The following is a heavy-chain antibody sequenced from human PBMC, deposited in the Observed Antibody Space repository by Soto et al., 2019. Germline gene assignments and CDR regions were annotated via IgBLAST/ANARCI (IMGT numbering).Heavy chain of an antibody. CDR1: GFTFDDYA. V-gene: IGHV3-9*01. Sequence: EVQLVKSGGGWVQPGRSLRLSCEASGFTFDDYAMHWVRQAPGKGLEWVSGIAFNSGNTAYADSVKGRFTISRDNAKSSLYSKMNSLRAEDTALYYCAKHLRTSWIFGNFDSWGQGTLVTGSS. CDR3: AKHLRTSWIFGNFDS. CDR2: IAFNSGNT. D-gene: IGHD3-3*01. J-gene: IGHJ4*02.